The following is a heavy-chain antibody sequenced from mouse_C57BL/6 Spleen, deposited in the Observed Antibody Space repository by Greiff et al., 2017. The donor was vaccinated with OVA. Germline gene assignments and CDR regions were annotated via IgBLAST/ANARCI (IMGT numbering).Heavy chain of an antibody. Sequence: QVQLQQPGAELVMPGASVKLSCKASGYTFTSYWMHWVKQRPGQGLEWIGEIDPSDSYTNYNQKFKGKSTLTVDKSSSTAYMQLSSLTSEDSAVYYCARPAPYYWYFDVWGTGTTVTVSS. CDR3: ARPAPYYWYFDV. J-gene: IGHJ1*03. V-gene: IGHV1-69*01. CDR1: GYTFTSYW. CDR2: IDPSDSYT.